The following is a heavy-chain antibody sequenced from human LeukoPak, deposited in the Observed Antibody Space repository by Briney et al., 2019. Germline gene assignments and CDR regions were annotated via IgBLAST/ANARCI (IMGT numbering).Heavy chain of an antibody. CDR1: GGTFSSYA. Sequence: ASVKVSCKASGGTFSSYAISWVRQAPGQGLEWMGGIIPIFGTANYAQKFQGRVTITADKSTSTAYMELSSLRSEDTAVYYCARAGTSLVLRFLEWLDPHYYMDVWGKGTTVTVSS. CDR2: IIPIFGTA. D-gene: IGHD3-3*01. J-gene: IGHJ6*03. V-gene: IGHV1-69*06. CDR3: ARAGTSLVLRFLEWLDPHYYMDV.